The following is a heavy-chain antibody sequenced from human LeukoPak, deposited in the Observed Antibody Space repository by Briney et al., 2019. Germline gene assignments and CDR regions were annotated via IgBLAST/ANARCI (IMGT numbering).Heavy chain of an antibody. CDR2: ISGSGGST. Sequence: GGSLRLSCAASGFTFSSCAMSWVRQAPGKGLEWVSGISGSGGSTYYADSVKGRFTISRDNSKNTLYLQMNSLRAEDTAVYYCAKEVYYSQGSNWFDPWGQGTLVTVSS. CDR1: GFTFSSCA. D-gene: IGHD3-22*01. J-gene: IGHJ5*02. CDR3: AKEVYYSQGSNWFDP. V-gene: IGHV3-23*01.